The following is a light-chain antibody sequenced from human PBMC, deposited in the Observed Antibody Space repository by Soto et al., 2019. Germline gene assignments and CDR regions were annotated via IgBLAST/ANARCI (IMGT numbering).Light chain of an antibody. V-gene: IGLV4-69*01. J-gene: IGLJ2*01. CDR1: SGHSSYA. CDR2: LNSDGSH. Sequence: QLVLTQSPSASASLGASIKLTCTLSSGHSSYAIAWHQQQPEKGPRYLMKLNSDGSHSKGDGIPDRFSGSSSGAERYLTISSLQSEDEAAYYCQTWGTGIVVFGGGTKVTVL. CDR3: QTWGTGIVV.